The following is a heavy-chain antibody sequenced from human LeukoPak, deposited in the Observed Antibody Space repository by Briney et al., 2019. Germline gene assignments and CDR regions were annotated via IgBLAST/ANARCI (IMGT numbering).Heavy chain of an antibody. Sequence: SETLSLTCTVSGRSISSYYWSWIRQPPGKGLEWIGYIYYSGSTNYNPSLKSRVTISVDTSKNQFSLKLSSVTAADTAVYYCARSRYDSSGYYSGHYFDYWGQGTLVTVSS. V-gene: IGHV4-59*01. D-gene: IGHD3-22*01. J-gene: IGHJ4*02. CDR3: ARSRYDSSGYYSGHYFDY. CDR2: IYYSGST. CDR1: GRSISSYY.